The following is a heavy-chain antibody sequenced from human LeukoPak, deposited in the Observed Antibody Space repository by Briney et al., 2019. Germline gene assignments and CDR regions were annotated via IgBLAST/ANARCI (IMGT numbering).Heavy chain of an antibody. D-gene: IGHD3-16*01. Sequence: GGSLRLSCGASGFTFSDYAMSWVRQAPGKGLEWVSVVSSSGGSTYYADSVKGRFTISRDNSKNTLYLQMNSLRADDTAVYYCAKDWGSLGYYDYWGQGTLVTVSS. CDR1: GFTFSDYA. V-gene: IGHV3-23*01. CDR3: AKDWGSLGYYDY. CDR2: VSSSGGST. J-gene: IGHJ4*02.